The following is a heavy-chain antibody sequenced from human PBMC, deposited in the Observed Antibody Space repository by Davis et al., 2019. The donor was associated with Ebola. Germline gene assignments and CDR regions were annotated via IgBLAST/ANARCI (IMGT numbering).Heavy chain of an antibody. V-gene: IGHV7-4-1*02. J-gene: IGHJ4*02. CDR2: INTITGNP. D-gene: IGHD6-19*01. CDR3: ARGRAVTDY. CDR1: GYIFTSYA. Sequence: ASVKVSCKASGYIFTSYAMNWVRQAPGQGLEYMGWINTITGNPTYAQGFTGRFVFSLDTSVSTAYLQITSLMPDDTAVYYCARGRAVTDYWGQGTLVTVSS.